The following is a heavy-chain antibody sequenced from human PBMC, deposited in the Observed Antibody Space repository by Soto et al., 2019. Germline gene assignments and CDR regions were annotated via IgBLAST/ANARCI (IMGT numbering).Heavy chain of an antibody. CDR2: ISGGSDII. Sequence: QQLGSLRLSCAASGLTFRTSAMTWVRQAPGKGLEWVSIISGGSDIIYQADSVKGRFTISRDNSKNTLYLQMNSLRAEDTAVYYCAKGERYCSGGSCYTRWFDPWGQGTLVTVSS. CDR3: AKGERYCSGGSCYTRWFDP. J-gene: IGHJ5*02. D-gene: IGHD2-15*01. V-gene: IGHV3-23*01. CDR1: GLTFRTSA.